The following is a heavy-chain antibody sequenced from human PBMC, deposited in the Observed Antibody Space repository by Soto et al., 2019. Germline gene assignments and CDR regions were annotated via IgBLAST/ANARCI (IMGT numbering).Heavy chain of an antibody. V-gene: IGHV1-69*12. J-gene: IGHJ4*02. CDR1: GGTFSTYA. CDR2: IIPMFGTA. D-gene: IGHD5-18*01. Sequence: QVQLVQSGAEVKKPESSVKVSCKAPGGTFSTYAISWVRQAPGQGLEWMGGIIPMFGTANYAQRLQDRVTITADESTNTVDMELSRLRSEDTAMYFCASGIQLWLRRINNGYSGWGQGTLVTVSP. CDR3: ASGIQLWLRRINNGYSG.